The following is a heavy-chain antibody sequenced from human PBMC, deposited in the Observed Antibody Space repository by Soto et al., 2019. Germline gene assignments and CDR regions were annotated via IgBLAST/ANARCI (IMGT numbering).Heavy chain of an antibody. J-gene: IGHJ3*02. CDR2: IIPIFGTA. CDR3: ARERTRIYYYDSTGPLFDI. D-gene: IGHD3-22*01. Sequence: SVKVSCKASGGTFSSYAISWVRQAPGQGLEWMGGIIPIFGTANYAQKFQGRVTITADESTSTAYMELSSLRSEDTAVYYCARERTRIYYYDSTGPLFDIWGQGTMVTVSS. CDR1: GGTFSSYA. V-gene: IGHV1-69*13.